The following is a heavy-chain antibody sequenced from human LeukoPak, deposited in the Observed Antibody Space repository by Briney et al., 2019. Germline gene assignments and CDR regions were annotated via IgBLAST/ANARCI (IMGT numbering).Heavy chain of an antibody. V-gene: IGHV3-9*01. D-gene: IGHD6-6*01. J-gene: IGHJ3*02. CDR2: ISWNSGSI. Sequence: GGSLRLSCAASGFTFDDYAMHWVRQAPGKGLEWVSGISWNSGSIGYADSVKGRFTISRDNAKNSLYLQMNSLRAEDTALYYCAKESEYSSSSYAFDIWAKGQWSPSLQ. CDR3: AKESEYSSSSYAFDI. CDR1: GFTFDDYA.